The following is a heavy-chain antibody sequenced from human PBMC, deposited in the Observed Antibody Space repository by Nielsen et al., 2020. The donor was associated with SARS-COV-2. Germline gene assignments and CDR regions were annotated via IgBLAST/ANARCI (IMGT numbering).Heavy chain of an antibody. J-gene: IGHJ4*02. CDR3: AGGRTLDY. D-gene: IGHD3-16*01. CDR1: RNSFSTYW. Sequence: GESLKISCQGSRNSFSTYWIAWVRQMPGKGLEWMGMIYPGDSDTRYSPSFQGQVTISADKSISTAYLQWSSLKASDTAMYYCAGGRTLDYWGQGTLVTVSS. V-gene: IGHV5-51*01. CDR2: IYPGDSDT.